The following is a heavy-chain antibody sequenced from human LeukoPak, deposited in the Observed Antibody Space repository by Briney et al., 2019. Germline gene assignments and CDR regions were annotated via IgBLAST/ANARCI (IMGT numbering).Heavy chain of an antibody. V-gene: IGHV1-69*05. CDR2: IIPIFGTA. CDR3: ARDWGGGILPGDRFDP. D-gene: IGHD2-15*01. CDR1: GGTFSSYA. J-gene: IGHJ5*02. Sequence: SVKVSYKASGGTFSSYAISWVRQAPGQGLEWMGRIIPIFGTANYAQKFQGRVTITTDESTSTAYMELSSLRSEDTAVYYCARDWGGGILPGDRFDPWGQGTLVTVSS.